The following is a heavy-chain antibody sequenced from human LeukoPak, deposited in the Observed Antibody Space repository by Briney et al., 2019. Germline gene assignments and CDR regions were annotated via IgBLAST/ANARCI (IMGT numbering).Heavy chain of an antibody. CDR3: TRMTAGHDY. Sequence: SETLSLTCAVPGVSFNDYYWSWVRQTPGKGLEWIGEINHSGYTNDSPSLKSRVTISIDTSRKQFSLNLRSVTVADTGIYYCTRMTAGHDYWGQGTLVTVSS. V-gene: IGHV4-34*01. D-gene: IGHD2-21*02. J-gene: IGHJ4*02. CDR1: GVSFNDYY. CDR2: INHSGYT.